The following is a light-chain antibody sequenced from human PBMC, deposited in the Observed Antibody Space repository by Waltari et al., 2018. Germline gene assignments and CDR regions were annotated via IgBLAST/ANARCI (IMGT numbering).Light chain of an antibody. CDR3: QQLHTYPLT. Sequence: DIQLTQSPSFLSASVGRRVTVTCRATQDIGTNLAWYQKKPGKAPPLLIYAASSLHTGVPSRFSAGGSGTLFTLTINRLQPEDFATYYCQQLHTYPLTFGGGTEVEL. CDR1: QDIGTN. CDR2: AAS. V-gene: IGKV1-9*01. J-gene: IGKJ4*01.